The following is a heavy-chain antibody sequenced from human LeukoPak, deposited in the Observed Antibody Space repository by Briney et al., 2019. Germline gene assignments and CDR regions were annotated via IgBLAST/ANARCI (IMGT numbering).Heavy chain of an antibody. CDR2: ISGSGGST. V-gene: IGHV3-23*01. J-gene: IGHJ4*02. CDR1: GFTFSRYA. Sequence: GGSLRLSCAASGFTFSRYAMSWVRQAPGKGLEWVSAISGSGGSTYYADSVKGRFTISRDNSKNTLYLQMNSLRAEDTAVYYFAKVKRELLILGLRYYFDYWGQGTLVTVSS. D-gene: IGHD1-26*01. CDR3: AKVKRELLILGLRYYFDY.